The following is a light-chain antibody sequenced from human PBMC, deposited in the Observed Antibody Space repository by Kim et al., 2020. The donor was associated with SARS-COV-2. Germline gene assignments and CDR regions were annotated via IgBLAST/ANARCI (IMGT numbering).Light chain of an antibody. Sequence: IQMTQSPSTLSASVGDRVTITCRASQSISSWLAWYQQKPGKAPKLLIYKASSLESGVPSRFSGSGSGTEFTLTISSLQPDDFATYYCQQYNSCPYTFGQGTKLEI. CDR3: QQYNSCPYT. V-gene: IGKV1-5*03. CDR1: QSISSW. J-gene: IGKJ2*01. CDR2: KAS.